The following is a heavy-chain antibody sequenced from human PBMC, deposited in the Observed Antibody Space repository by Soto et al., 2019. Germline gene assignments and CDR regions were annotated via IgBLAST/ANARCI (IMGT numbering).Heavy chain of an antibody. Sequence: QVQLVQSGAEVKKPGSSVKVSCKGSGGNRYTITWVRQAPGQGLEWMGRIIPMFGIATYAQNFQGRVTISAEKTTSTANMELSSPRSGDTAGYYCARDSGRSDVVPAAISAMDVWGQGTTVTVSS. CDR3: ARDSGRSDVVPAAISAMDV. CDR2: IIPMFGIA. V-gene: IGHV1-69*08. CDR1: GGNRYT. D-gene: IGHD2-2*01. J-gene: IGHJ6*02.